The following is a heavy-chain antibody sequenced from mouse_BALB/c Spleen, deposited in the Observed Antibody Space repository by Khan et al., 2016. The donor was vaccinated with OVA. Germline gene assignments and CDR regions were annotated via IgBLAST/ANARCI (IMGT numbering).Heavy chain of an antibody. D-gene: IGHD2-2*01. CDR3: ARHGYGGFAY. CDR2: IIPNNGGT. Sequence: VRLQQSGPELMKPGASVKIPCKASGYTFTDYNMAWVQQSHGKSLEWIGDIIPNNGGTIYNQKFKGKATLTVDKSSSTAYMELRSLTSEDTAVYYCARHGYGGFAYWGQGTLVTVSA. CDR1: GYTFTDYN. V-gene: IGHV1-18*01. J-gene: IGHJ3*01.